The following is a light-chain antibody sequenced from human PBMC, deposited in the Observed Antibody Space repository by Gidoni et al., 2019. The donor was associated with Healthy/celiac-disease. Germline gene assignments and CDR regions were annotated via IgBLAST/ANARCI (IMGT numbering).Light chain of an antibody. J-gene: IGLJ3*02. CDR3: SSYTSSTTLV. CDR2: DVS. CDR1: SSDVGAYNY. Sequence: QSPLTHPASVSGSPGHSITTSCTGPSSDVGAYNYVSWYQQHPGKAPKVMIYDVSNRPSGVSNRFSGSKSGNTASLTISGLQAEDEADYYCSSYTSSTTLVFGGGTKLTVL. V-gene: IGLV2-14*03.